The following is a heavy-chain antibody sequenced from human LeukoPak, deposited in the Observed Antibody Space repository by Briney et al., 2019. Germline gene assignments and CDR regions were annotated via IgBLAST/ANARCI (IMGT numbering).Heavy chain of an antibody. Sequence: GASVKVSCKASGYTFTDYYMHWVRQAPGQGLEWMGWINPNSGGKNYAQKFQARVTMTRDTSISTVYMELDRLTSDDTAVYYCARSLYELSSDYWGQGTLVTVSS. CDR1: GYTFTDYY. CDR2: INPNSGGK. CDR3: ARSLYELSSDY. J-gene: IGHJ4*02. D-gene: IGHD3-16*02. V-gene: IGHV1-2*02.